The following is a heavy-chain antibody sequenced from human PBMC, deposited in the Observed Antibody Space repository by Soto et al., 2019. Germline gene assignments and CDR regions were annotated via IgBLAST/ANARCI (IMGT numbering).Heavy chain of an antibody. V-gene: IGHV1-69*13. J-gene: IGHJ3*02. CDR1: GGTFSSYA. CDR3: ARVGGDITDDAFDI. Sequence: VKVSCKASGGTFSSYAISWVRQAPGQGLECMGGIIPIFGTANYAQKFQGRVTITADESTSTAYMELSSLRSEDTAVYYCARVGGDITDDAFDIWGQGTMVTVSS. D-gene: IGHD2-15*01. CDR2: IIPIFGTA.